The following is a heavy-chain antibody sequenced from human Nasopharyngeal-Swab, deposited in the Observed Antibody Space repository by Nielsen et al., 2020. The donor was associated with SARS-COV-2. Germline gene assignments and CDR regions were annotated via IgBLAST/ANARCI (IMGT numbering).Heavy chain of an antibody. D-gene: IGHD3-22*01. CDR3: ARELVYYYDSSGYPYYYYYGMDV. J-gene: IGHJ6*02. CDR2: ISSSGSTI. Sequence: GESLKISCAASGFTFSDYYMSWIRQAPGKGLEWVSYISSSGSTIYYADSVKGRFTISRDNAKNTLYLQMNSVRAEDTAVYYCARELVYYYDSSGYPYYYYYGMDVWGQGTTVTVSS. CDR1: GFTFSDYY. V-gene: IGHV3-11*04.